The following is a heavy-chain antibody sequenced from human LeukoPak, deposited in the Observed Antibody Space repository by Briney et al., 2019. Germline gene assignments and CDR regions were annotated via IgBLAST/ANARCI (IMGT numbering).Heavy chain of an antibody. D-gene: IGHD3-10*01. Sequence: GGSLRLSCAASGFTFGSYGMNWVRQAPGKGLEWVSGISGTGDSTYCADSVRGRFTISRDNSKNTLYLQMNSLRAEDTAVYYCAKGDKWFGEFGIDYWGQGTLVTVSS. CDR3: AKGDKWFGEFGIDY. CDR2: ISGTGDST. J-gene: IGHJ4*02. V-gene: IGHV3-23*01. CDR1: GFTFGSYG.